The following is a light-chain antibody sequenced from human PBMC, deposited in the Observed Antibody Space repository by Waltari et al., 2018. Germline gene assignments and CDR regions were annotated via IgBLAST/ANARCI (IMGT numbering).Light chain of an antibody. V-gene: IGKV3-20*01. CDR1: QSVSSNY. J-gene: IGKJ1*01. CDR3: QQYGTSSWT. Sequence: ETVLTQSPGTLSLSPGERATLSCRASQSVSSNYFAWYQQKPGQSPRLLIYGASNRATGIPDRFVGSGSGTDFTLTISRLEPEDFAVYYCQQYGTSSWTFGQGTKVEIK. CDR2: GAS.